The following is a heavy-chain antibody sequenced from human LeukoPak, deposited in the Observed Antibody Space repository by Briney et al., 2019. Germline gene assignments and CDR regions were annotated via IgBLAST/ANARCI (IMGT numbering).Heavy chain of an antibody. CDR3: ARYSPNMDV. CDR2: IKQDGSEK. CDR1: GFTFSSYW. V-gene: IGHV3-7*01. J-gene: IGHJ6*03. Sequence: PGGSLRLSCAASGFTFSSYWMSWVRQAPGKGLEWVANIKQDGSEKYHVDSVKGRFTISRDNSKNSLYLQMTGLRVEDTAVYYCARYSPNMDVWGKGTTVTISS. D-gene: IGHD2-21*01.